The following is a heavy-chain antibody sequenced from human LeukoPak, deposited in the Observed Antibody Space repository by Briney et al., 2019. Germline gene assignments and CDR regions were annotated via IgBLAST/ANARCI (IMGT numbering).Heavy chain of an antibody. D-gene: IGHD3-3*01. CDR3: ARTYYDFWSGYLGYYFDY. CDR2: IYYSGST. CDR1: GGSISSYY. Sequence: SETLSLTCTVSGGSISSYYWSWIRQPPGKGLEWIGYIYYSGSTNYNPSLKSRVTISVDTSKNQFSLKLSSVTAADTAVYYCARTYYDFWSGYLGYYFDYWGQGTLVTVSS. V-gene: IGHV4-59*01. J-gene: IGHJ4*02.